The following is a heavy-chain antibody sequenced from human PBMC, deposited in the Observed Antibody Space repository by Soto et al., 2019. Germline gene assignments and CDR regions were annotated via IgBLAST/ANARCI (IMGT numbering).Heavy chain of an antibody. Sequence: PGGSLRLSCAASGFTFDDYAMHWVRQAPGKGLEWVSGISWNSGSIGYADSVKGRFTISRDNAKNSLYPQMNSLRAEDTALYYCAKDIVGGSGWYFGDFDIWGQGTMVTVS. CDR2: ISWNSGSI. D-gene: IGHD6-19*01. J-gene: IGHJ3*02. V-gene: IGHV3-9*01. CDR3: AKDIVGGSGWYFGDFDI. CDR1: GFTFDDYA.